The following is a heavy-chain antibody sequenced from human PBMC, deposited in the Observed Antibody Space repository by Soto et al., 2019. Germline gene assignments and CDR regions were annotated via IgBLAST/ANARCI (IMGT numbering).Heavy chain of an antibody. V-gene: IGHV5-51*01. Sequence: PGESLKVSRKGSGYSLSSYLICWVRQMPGAGLEWMGIIYPGDSDTRYSPSFQGPVTISADKSLRTAYLQWSSLRAPGTAMYYCARPRGAGKYYYGVDVWGQGTTVTVSS. D-gene: IGHD6-19*01. CDR2: IYPGDSDT. CDR3: ARPRGAGKYYYGVDV. CDR1: GYSLSSYL. J-gene: IGHJ6*02.